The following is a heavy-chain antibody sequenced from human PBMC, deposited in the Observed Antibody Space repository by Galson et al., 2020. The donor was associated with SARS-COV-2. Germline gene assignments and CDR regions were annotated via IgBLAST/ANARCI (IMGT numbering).Heavy chain of an antibody. V-gene: IGHV4-31*03. D-gene: IGHD2-2*01. CDR3: ARDAIVVVPAAMPSYYGMDV. CDR2: IYYSVTT. Sequence: SETLSLTCTVSGGSISSGGYYWSWIRQHPGKGLEWIGYIYYSVTTYYNPSLKSRVTISVDTSKNQFSLKLSSVTAADTAVYYCARDAIVVVPAAMPSYYGMDVWGQGTTVTVSS. J-gene: IGHJ6*02. CDR1: GGSISSGGYY.